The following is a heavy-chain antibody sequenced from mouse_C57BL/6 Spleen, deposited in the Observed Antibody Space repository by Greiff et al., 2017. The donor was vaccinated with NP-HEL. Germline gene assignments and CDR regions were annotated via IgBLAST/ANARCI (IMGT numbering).Heavy chain of an antibody. Sequence: EVQLQQSGPELVKPGASVKISCKASGYTFTDYYMNWVKQSHGKSLEWIGDINPNNGGTSYNQKFKGKATLTVDKSSSTAYMELRSLTSEDSAVYYCARDYGSTPFDYWGQGTTLTVSS. CDR1: GYTFTDYY. D-gene: IGHD1-1*01. CDR2: INPNNGGT. J-gene: IGHJ2*01. CDR3: ARDYGSTPFDY. V-gene: IGHV1-26*01.